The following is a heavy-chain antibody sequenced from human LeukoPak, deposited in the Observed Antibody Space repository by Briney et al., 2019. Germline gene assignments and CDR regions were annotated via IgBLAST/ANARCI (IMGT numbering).Heavy chain of an antibody. J-gene: IGHJ4*02. V-gene: IGHV4-34*01. CDR1: GGSFSGYY. D-gene: IGHD4-17*01. CDR2: INHSGST. CDR3: ASYGDHFDY. Sequence: SETLSLTCAVCGGSFSGYYWSWIRQPPGKGLEWIGEINHSGSTNYNPSLKSRVTISVDTSKNQFSLKLSSVTAADTAVYYCASYGDHFDYWGQGTLVTVSS.